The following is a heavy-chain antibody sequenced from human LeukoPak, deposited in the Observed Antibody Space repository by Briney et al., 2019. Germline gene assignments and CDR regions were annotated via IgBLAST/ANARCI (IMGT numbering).Heavy chain of an antibody. D-gene: IGHD6-6*01. CDR3: ARVRDYSNSPFNWFDA. V-gene: IGHV1-2*07. Sequence: ASVKVSCKASGYTFNHNYLHWVRQAPGQGLEWMGWINPNNPATHSSHKFQGRVTMTSDSSISTVYVEVNRLKPDDTAVYFCARVRDYSNSPFNWFDAWGQGTLVIVSS. J-gene: IGHJ5*02. CDR2: INPNNPAT. CDR1: GYTFNHNY.